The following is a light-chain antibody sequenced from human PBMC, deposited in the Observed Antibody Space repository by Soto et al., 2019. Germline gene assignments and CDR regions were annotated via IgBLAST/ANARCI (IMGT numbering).Light chain of an antibody. J-gene: IGKJ3*01. CDR3: LQDTNYPFT. V-gene: IGKV1-6*01. CDR2: AAS. CDR1: QDIRND. Sequence: AIQMTQSPSSLSASVGDRVTITCRASQDIRNDSGWYQQKPGKAPKLLIYAASSLQGGVPSRFSGSGSGTDFTLTISSLQPEDFATYYCLQDTNYPFTFGPGTKVDIK.